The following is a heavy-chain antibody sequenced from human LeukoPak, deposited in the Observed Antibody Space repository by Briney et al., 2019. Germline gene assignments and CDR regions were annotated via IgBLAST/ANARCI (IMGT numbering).Heavy chain of an antibody. V-gene: IGHV5-51*01. D-gene: IGHD6-6*01. CDR1: GYSFTSYW. J-gene: IGHJ4*02. Sequence: GESLKISCKGSGYSFTSYWIGWVRQMPGKGLEWMVIIYPGDSDTRYSPSFQGQVTISADKSISTAYLQWSSLKASDTAMYYCARQGEQLAPEEAEAFNYWGQGTLVTVSS. CDR2: IYPGDSDT. CDR3: ARQGEQLAPEEAEAFNY.